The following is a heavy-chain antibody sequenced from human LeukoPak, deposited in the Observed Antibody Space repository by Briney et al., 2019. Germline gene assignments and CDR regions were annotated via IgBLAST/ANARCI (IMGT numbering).Heavy chain of an antibody. CDR1: GGSIRSSSHH. D-gene: IGHD3-9*01. CDR3: ARCRVRYFDWLSKYYYFDY. CDR2: FYYSGST. Sequence: SETLSLTCTVSGGSIRSSSHHWGWVRQPPGKGLEWIGSFYYSGSTYYNPSLKSRVTISVDTSKNQFSLKLSSVTAADTAVYYCARCRVRYFDWLSKYYYFDYWGQGTLVTVSS. J-gene: IGHJ4*02. V-gene: IGHV4-39*07.